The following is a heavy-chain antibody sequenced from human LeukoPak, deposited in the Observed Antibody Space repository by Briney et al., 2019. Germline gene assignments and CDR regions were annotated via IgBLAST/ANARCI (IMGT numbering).Heavy chain of an antibody. CDR1: GFTFSSSD. Sequence: PGGSLRLSCAASGFTFSSSDMHWVRQPRGKGLEWVSAIGTAGDTYYPGSVKGRFTVSRENAKKSVYLRMNSLRAGDTAGYYCARLRSAAFDIWGHGTMGLVTS. CDR3: ARLRSAAFDI. D-gene: IGHD4-17*01. V-gene: IGHV3-13*01. J-gene: IGHJ3*02. CDR2: IGTAGDT.